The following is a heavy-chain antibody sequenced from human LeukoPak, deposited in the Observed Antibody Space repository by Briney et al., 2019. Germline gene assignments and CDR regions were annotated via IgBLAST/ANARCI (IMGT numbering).Heavy chain of an antibody. D-gene: IGHD3-22*01. V-gene: IGHV4-39*01. CDR2: THYSGST. Sequence: TGGSLRLSCAASGFTFSDYYLSWIRQPPGKGLEWIGSTHYSGSTYYNPSLKSRVTISVHTSKNQFSLKLSSVTAADTAVYYCARLVYGSSGFLTYYFDYWGQGTLVTVSS. CDR1: GFTFSDYY. CDR3: ARLVYGSSGFLTYYFDY. J-gene: IGHJ4*02.